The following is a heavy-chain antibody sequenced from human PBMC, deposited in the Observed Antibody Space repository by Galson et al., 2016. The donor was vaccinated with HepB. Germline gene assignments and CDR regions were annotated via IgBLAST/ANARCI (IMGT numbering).Heavy chain of an antibody. Sequence: QSGAEVKKPGEFLRISCKGSGYTFTNYRIAWVRQVPGKGLEWMGVISPGDPETKYSPSFQGQVTISADKSISTAYLQWSSLKASDTAMYYCARPLVPVVPYAFDVWGQGTMVTVSS. D-gene: IGHD2-2*01. CDR3: ARPLVPVVPYAFDV. CDR2: ISPGDPET. CDR1: GYTFTNYR. J-gene: IGHJ3*01. V-gene: IGHV5-51*01.